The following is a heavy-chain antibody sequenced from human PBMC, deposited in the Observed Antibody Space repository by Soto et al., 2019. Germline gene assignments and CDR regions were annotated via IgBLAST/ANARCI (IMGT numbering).Heavy chain of an antibody. CDR2: TYYKSKWYN. V-gene: IGHV6-1*01. CDR3: ARGSWDDVSGHYYMDV. CDR1: GDSVSSNSAG. D-gene: IGHD5-12*01. Sequence: SQTLSLTCAISGDSVSSNSAGWNWIRQTPSRGLEWLGRTYYKSKWYNNYAVSVESRITINPDTSKNQFSMQLNSVPPEDTAVYYCARGSWDDVSGHYYMDVWGKGTTVTVSS. J-gene: IGHJ6*03.